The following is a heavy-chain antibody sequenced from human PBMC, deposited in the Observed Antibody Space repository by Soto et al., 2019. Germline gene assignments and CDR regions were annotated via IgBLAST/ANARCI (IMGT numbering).Heavy chain of an antibody. V-gene: IGHV3-30*03. D-gene: IGHD1-1*01. CDR1: GFTFNNFA. CDR2: LSDDGDKK. Sequence: PGGSLRLSCEASGFTFNNFALAWVRQTPGKGPGGVASLSDDGDKKYYSDSVKGRFTVSRDNSKNTLYLQMYSLKPEDTAMFYCARDLMDVKNVWHVLDYWGQGTLVTVSS. J-gene: IGHJ4*02. CDR3: ARDLMDVKNVWHVLDY.